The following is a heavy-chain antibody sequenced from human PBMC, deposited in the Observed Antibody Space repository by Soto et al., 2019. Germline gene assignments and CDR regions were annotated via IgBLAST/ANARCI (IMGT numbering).Heavy chain of an antibody. CDR1: GFSLNTYGVG. CDR2: IYWDDDK. V-gene: IGHV2-5*02. CDR3: AHRPGFSMSFDY. D-gene: IGHD3-22*01. J-gene: IGHJ4*02. Sequence: ESGPTLVNPTQTPTLTCTFSGFSLNTYGVGVAWVRQPPGKALEWLALIYWDDDKRFSPSLETRLTITKDTSKNHVVLTMTNMDPVDTGTYYCAHRPGFSMSFDYWGQGALVTVSS.